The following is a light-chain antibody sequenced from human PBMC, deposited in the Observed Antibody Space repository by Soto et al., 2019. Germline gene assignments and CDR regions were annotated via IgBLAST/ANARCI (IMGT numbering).Light chain of an antibody. CDR3: LQYHHWPLT. CDR1: QGVTTN. V-gene: IGKV3-15*01. J-gene: IGKJ4*01. CDR2: HAS. Sequence: EIVMTQSPGTLSVSPGERATLSCRAGQGVTTNFAWYQQKSGQSPRLLIYHASTGATSIPARFSGSGSGTDFSLTISSLQSEDFAVYYCLQYHHWPLTFGGGTKVDIK.